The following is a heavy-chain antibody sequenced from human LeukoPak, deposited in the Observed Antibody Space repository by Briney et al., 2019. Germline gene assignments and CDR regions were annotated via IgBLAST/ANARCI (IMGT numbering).Heavy chain of an antibody. D-gene: IGHD3-9*01. J-gene: IGHJ4*02. CDR2: ISYDGSNK. CDR1: GFTFSSYG. CDR3: AKDTKPVLRYFDYVDY. V-gene: IGHV3-30*18. Sequence: GGSLRLSCAASGFTFSSYGMHWVRQAPGKGLGWVAVISYDGSNKYYADSVKGRFTISRDNSKNTLYLQMNSLRAEDTAVYYCAKDTKPVLRYFDYVDYWGQGTLVTVSS.